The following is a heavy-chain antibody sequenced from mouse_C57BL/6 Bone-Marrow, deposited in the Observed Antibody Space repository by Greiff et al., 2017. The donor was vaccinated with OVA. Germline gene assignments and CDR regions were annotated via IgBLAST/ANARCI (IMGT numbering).Heavy chain of an antibody. Sequence: VQLQQPGAELVKPGASVKVSCKASGYTFTSYWMHWVKQRPGQGLEWIGRIHPSDSDTNYNQKFKGKATLTVDKSSSTAYMQLNSLTSEDYAVYYCATYDGYYVFAYWGQGTLVTVSA. D-gene: IGHD2-3*01. V-gene: IGHV1-74*01. CDR2: IHPSDSDT. CDR1: GYTFTSYW. J-gene: IGHJ3*01. CDR3: ATYDGYYVFAY.